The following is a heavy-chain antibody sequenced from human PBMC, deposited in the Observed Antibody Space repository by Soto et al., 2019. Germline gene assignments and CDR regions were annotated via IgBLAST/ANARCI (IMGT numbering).Heavy chain of an antibody. CDR3: AKDVSTTWYSQVFDY. CDR2: ISGSGGST. J-gene: IGHJ4*02. D-gene: IGHD6-13*01. CDR1: GFTFSNYA. Sequence: EVQLLESGGGLVRRGGSLRLSCAASGFTFSNYAMNWVRQAPGKGLEWVSGISGSGGSTYYADSVKDRFTISRDNSNGTLYLQMNSLRAEDTAVYYGAKDVSTTWYSQVFDYWGQGTLVTVSS. V-gene: IGHV3-23*01.